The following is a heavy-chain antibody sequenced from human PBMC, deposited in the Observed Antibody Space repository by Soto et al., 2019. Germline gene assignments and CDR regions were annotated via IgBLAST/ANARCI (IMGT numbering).Heavy chain of an antibody. D-gene: IGHD6-13*01. J-gene: IGHJ5*02. V-gene: IGHV1-24*01. CDR1: GYTLTELS. CDR2: FDPEDGET. CDR3: ATGLSNLAAAGT. Sequence: ASVKVSCKVSGYTLTELSMHWVRQAPGKGLEWMGGFDPEDGETIYAQKFQGRVTMTEDTSTDTAYMELSSLRSEDTAVYYCATGLSNLAAAGTWGQGTLVTVSS.